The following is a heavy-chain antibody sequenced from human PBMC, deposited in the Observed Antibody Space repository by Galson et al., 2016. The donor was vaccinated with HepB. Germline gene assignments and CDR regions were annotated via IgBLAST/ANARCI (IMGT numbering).Heavy chain of an antibody. J-gene: IGHJ5*02. V-gene: IGHV1-8*01. CDR2: MNPNSGHT. D-gene: IGHD3-9*01. CDR1: GYTFTSYD. Sequence: QSGAEVTEPGASVQVSCKASGYTFTSYDINWVRQAPGQGLEWMGWMNPNSGHTGYALRFQGRVALTRDTSTSTAYMALSGLRSDDTAVYFCARAQVSYDVLTAYFLRWFDPGGQGTLITVSS. CDR3: ARAQVSYDVLTAYFLRWFDP.